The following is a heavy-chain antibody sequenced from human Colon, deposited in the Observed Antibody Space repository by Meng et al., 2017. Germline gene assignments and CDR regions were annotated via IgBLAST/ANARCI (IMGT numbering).Heavy chain of an antibody. J-gene: IGHJ5*02. V-gene: IGHV4-31*01. D-gene: IGHD2-2*03. CDR3: ARGLGGYCSSTSCYWNRREVGWFDP. CDR1: GGSISSGGYY. Sequence: LRLSCTVSGGSISSGGYYWSWIRQHPGKGLEWIGYIYYSGSTYYNPSIKSLVTISVDTSKNQFSLKLSSVTAADTAVYYCARGLGGYCSSTSCYWNRREVGWFDPWGQGTLVTVSS. CDR2: IYYSGST.